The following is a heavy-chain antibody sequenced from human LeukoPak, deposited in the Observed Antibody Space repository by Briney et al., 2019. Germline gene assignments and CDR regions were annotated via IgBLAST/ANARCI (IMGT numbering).Heavy chain of an antibody. CDR3: ARGTGNSFVR. Sequence: GGSLRLSCAASGFTFSGYSMNWVRQAPGKGLEWVLSVTASGTLKYYADSVAGRFTISRDSAQNSVSLQMNSLKAEDTAVYYCARGTGNSFVRWGQGIPVTVSS. J-gene: IGHJ4*02. CDR2: VTASGTLK. V-gene: IGHV3-21*01. D-gene: IGHD3-9*01. CDR1: GFTFSGYS.